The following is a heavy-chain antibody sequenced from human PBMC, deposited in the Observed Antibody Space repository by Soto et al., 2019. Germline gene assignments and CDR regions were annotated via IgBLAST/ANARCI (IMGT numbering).Heavy chain of an antibody. Sequence: ASVKVSCKASGYTFTSYAMHWVRQAPGQRLEWMGWINAGNGNTKYSQKFQGRVTITRDTSASTAYMELSSLRSEDTAVYYCARGRSLGDCSGGSCYSGYFQHWGQGTLVTVSS. CDR2: INAGNGNT. CDR3: ARGRSLGDCSGGSCYSGYFQH. J-gene: IGHJ1*01. V-gene: IGHV1-3*01. CDR1: GYTFTSYA. D-gene: IGHD2-15*01.